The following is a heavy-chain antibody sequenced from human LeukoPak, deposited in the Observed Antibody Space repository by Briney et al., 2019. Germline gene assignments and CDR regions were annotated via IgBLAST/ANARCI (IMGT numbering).Heavy chain of an antibody. CDR1: GFTFSSYG. V-gene: IGHV3-23*01. Sequence: GGSLRLSCAASGFTFSSYGMSWVRQAPGKGLEWVSAISGSGGSTYYADSVKGRFTISRDNSKNTLYLKMNSLRAEDTAVYYCAKGVGFDYYGGVNYWGQGILVTVSS. CDR2: ISGSGGST. CDR3: AKGVGFDYYGGVNY. D-gene: IGHD3-10*01. J-gene: IGHJ4*02.